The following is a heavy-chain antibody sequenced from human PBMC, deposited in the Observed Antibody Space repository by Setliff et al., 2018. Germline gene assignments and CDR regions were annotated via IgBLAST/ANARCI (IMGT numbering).Heavy chain of an antibody. CDR1: GYTFSHSG. Sequence: ASVKVSCKASGYTFSHSGITWVRQAPGQGLEWMGWISVYTGNTNYAPKLQGRVTMTTDASTSTAYMELRGLASDDTAVYYCSRLVRYCSKTTCQTASGAELWGQGTLVTVSS. CDR3: SRLVRYCSKTTCQTASGAEL. CDR2: ISVYTGNT. V-gene: IGHV1-18*01. J-gene: IGHJ4*02. D-gene: IGHD2-8*01.